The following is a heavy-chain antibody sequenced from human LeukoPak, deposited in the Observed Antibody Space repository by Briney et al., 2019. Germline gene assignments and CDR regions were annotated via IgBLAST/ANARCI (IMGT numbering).Heavy chain of an antibody. CDR1: GGSISSYY. CDR3: ARSAVYYGSGSYLRSDAFDI. D-gene: IGHD3-10*01. V-gene: IGHV4-59*08. Sequence: SESLSLTCTVSGGSISSYYWSWIRQPPGKGLEWIWYIYYSGTTNYNPSPKSRVTISVDTSKNQFSLKLSSVNAADTAVYYCARSAVYYGSGSYLRSDAFDIWGQGTMVTVSS. CDR2: IYYSGTT. J-gene: IGHJ3*02.